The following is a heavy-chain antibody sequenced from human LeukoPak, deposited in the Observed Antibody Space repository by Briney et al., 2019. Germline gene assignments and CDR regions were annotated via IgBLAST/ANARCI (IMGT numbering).Heavy chain of an antibody. CDR2: ISNSGSST. D-gene: IGHD3-16*01. V-gene: IGHV3-23*01. CDR1: GFTFSYFG. J-gene: IGHJ4*02. CDR3: AKGTGGFDY. Sequence: GGTLRLSCAASGFTFSYFGVSWVRQAPGKGLEWVSGISNSGSSTYYADSVKGRFTISRDNSKNTLYLQMNSLRAEDTALYYCAKGTGGFDYWGQGTLVTVSS.